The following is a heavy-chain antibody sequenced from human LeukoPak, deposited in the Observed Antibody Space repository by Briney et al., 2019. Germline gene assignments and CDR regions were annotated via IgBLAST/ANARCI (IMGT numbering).Heavy chain of an antibody. V-gene: IGHV3-7*01. D-gene: IGHD1-14*01. CDR3: ARDHRPEIQYYYMDV. J-gene: IGHJ6*03. CDR1: GFTFSTYW. CDR2: IKGDESAR. Sequence: GGSLRLSCAASGFTFSTYWMAWVRQAPGKGLEWVANIKGDESARHQADSVKGRFTISRDNAQNSVYLQMSSLRGEDTAVYYCARDHRPEIQYYYMDVWGKGTTVAVSS.